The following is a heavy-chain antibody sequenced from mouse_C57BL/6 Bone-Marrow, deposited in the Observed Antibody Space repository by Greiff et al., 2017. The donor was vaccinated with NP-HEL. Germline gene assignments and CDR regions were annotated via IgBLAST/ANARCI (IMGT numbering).Heavy chain of an antibody. Sequence: QVQLQQPGAELVRPGTSVKLSCKASGYTFTSYWMHWVKQRPGQGLEWIGVIDPSDSYTNYNQKFKGKATLTVDTSSSTAYMQLSSLTSEDSAVYYCARKEDYYGSSVWGQGTTLTVSS. V-gene: IGHV1-59*01. D-gene: IGHD1-1*01. J-gene: IGHJ2*01. CDR1: GYTFTSYW. CDR3: ARKEDYYGSSV. CDR2: IDPSDSYT.